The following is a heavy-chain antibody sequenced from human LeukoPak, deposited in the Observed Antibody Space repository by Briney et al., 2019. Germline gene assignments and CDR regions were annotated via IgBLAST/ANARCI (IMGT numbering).Heavy chain of an antibody. Sequence: PGGSLRLSCAASGFTFSSYGMHWVRQAPGKGLEWVAFIRYDRSNNYYAHSVKGRFTISRDNSKNTLYLLMNSLRAEDTAVYYCAKGSKEVLFTRDHYMDVWGKGTTVTISS. CDR2: IRYDRSNN. D-gene: IGHD3-3*01. V-gene: IGHV3-30*02. CDR1: GFTFSSYG. J-gene: IGHJ6*03. CDR3: AKGSKEVLFTRDHYMDV.